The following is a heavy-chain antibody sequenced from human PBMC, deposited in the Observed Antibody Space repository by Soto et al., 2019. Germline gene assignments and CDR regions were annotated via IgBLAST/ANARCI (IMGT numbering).Heavy chain of an antibody. CDR1: GGSISSGSYY. CDR2: IYYGGST. J-gene: IGHJ4*02. V-gene: IGHV4-39*01. D-gene: IGHD6-19*01. Sequence: QLQLQESGPGLVKPSETLSLTCTVSGGSISSGSYYWGWIRQPPGKGLEWIGSIYYGGSTYYNPSLKSRVTISVDTSKNQFSLKLSSVTAADTAVYYCSPQLNSGWYFDYWGQGTLVTVSS. CDR3: SPQLNSGWYFDY.